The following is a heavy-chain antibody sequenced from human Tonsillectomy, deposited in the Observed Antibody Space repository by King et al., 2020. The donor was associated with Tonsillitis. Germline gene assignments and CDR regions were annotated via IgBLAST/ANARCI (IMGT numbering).Heavy chain of an antibody. CDR2: INQDGSEK. Sequence: VQLVESGGGLVQPGGSLRLSCAVSGFTFSNYWMNWVRQAPGKGLEWVANINQDGSEKYYVASVKGRFTISRDSAKNSLYLQMNSLRADDTAVYYCAREGSPAGSGGSCYAFDYWGQGTLVTVSS. CDR1: GFTFSNYW. D-gene: IGHD2-15*01. J-gene: IGHJ4*02. CDR3: AREGSPAGSGGSCYAFDY. V-gene: IGHV3-7*03.